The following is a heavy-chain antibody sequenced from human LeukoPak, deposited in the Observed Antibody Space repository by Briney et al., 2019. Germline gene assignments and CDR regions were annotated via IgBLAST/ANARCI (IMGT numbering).Heavy chain of an antibody. J-gene: IGHJ4*02. CDR1: GYTFTGYY. CDR2: INPNSSGT. D-gene: IGHD2-15*01. V-gene: IGHV1-2*02. Sequence: ASVKVSCKASGYTFTGYYMHWVRQAHGQGLGWMGWINPNSSGTNHAKKFQGRVTMTSDTSISTAYMELSRLRSDDTAVYYCANSDPAFDYWGQGTLVTVSS. CDR3: ANSDPAFDY.